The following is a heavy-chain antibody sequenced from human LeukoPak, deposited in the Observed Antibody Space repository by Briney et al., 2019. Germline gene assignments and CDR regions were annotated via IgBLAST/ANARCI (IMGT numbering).Heavy chain of an antibody. J-gene: IGHJ1*01. CDR1: GYTFSGNY. D-gene: IGHD2-8*02. CDR3: ATGEKVRNWWDVLQH. CDR2: INPDSGDT. V-gene: IGHV1-2*02. Sequence: ASVKVSCKASGYTFSGNYMLLWRQAPGQGLEWMGWINPDSGDTTYVQKFQGRVTMTRDTSISTAYMEVNSLRNDDTAIYYCATGEKVRNWWDVLQHGGQGTLVTVSS.